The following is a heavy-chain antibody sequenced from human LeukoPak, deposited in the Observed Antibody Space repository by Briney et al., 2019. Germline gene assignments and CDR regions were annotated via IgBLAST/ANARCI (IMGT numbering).Heavy chain of an antibody. V-gene: IGHV1-24*01. Sequence: ASVKVSCKVSGYTLTELSMHWVRQAPGKGLEWMGGFDPEDGETIYGQKFQGRVTMTEDTSTDTAYMELSSLRSEDTAVYYCATEGSGWYLEDAFDIWGQGTMVTVSS. J-gene: IGHJ3*02. CDR1: GYTLTELS. D-gene: IGHD6-19*01. CDR3: ATEGSGWYLEDAFDI. CDR2: FDPEDGET.